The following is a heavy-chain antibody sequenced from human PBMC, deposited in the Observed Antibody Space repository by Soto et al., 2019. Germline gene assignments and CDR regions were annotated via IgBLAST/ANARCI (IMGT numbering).Heavy chain of an antibody. J-gene: IGHJ4*02. CDR3: ARDPSCYYDRTGRPPLNGY. Sequence: QVQLVQSGAEVNKPGSSVKVSCKASGGTFSSYAISWVCQAPGQGLEWMGGIIPIFVTANYAQKFQGRVTITADESTITAYMAQSSLRSEDTAVYYCARDPSCYYDRTGRPPLNGYWCQGTLVTVSS. CDR1: GGTFSSYA. D-gene: IGHD3-22*01. CDR2: IIPIFVTA. V-gene: IGHV1-69*01.